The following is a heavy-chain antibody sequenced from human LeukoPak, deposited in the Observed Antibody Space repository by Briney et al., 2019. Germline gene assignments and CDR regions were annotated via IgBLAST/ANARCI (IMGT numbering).Heavy chain of an antibody. CDR3: ARGYRTGYSSSWYARGPRYFDY. V-gene: IGHV4-34*01. CDR2: INNSEST. J-gene: IGHJ4*02. D-gene: IGHD6-13*01. Sequence: SETLSLTCAVYGGSCSGYYWSWIRQPPGKGLDWIGEINNSESTNYNPSLKSRVTISVDTSKNQFSLKLSSVTAADTAVYYCARGYRTGYSSSWYARGPRYFDYWGQGTLVTVSS. CDR1: GGSCSGYY.